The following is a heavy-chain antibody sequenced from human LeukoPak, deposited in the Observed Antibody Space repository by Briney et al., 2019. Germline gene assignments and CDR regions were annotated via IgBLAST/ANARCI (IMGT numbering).Heavy chain of an antibody. D-gene: IGHD5-18*01. J-gene: IGHJ2*01. CDR1: VYTFTNYV. CDR2: ISPYNGNA. CDR3: ARGWLQPYWYFDL. Sequence: ASVKVSCKTSVYTFTNYVISWVLQAPGQGLEWMGSISPYNGNADYAQKLQGRVTMTTDTSTTTGYMELRGLRSDDTAIYYCARGWLQPYWYFDLLGRGTLVTVSS. V-gene: IGHV1-18*01.